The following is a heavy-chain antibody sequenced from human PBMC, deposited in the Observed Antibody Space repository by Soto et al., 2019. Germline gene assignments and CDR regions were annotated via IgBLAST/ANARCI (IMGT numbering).Heavy chain of an antibody. CDR1: GYTFTNYD. Sequence: GASVKVSCKASGYTFTNYDINWVRQAPGQGLEWMGWISTYTGNTNYAQKLQGRVTMTTDTSTSTAYMELRSLRSDDTAMYYCARGYYYGSGRPTPGGMDVWGQGTTVTVSS. V-gene: IGHV1-18*01. CDR2: ISTYTGNT. D-gene: IGHD3-10*01. CDR3: ARGYYYGSGRPTPGGMDV. J-gene: IGHJ6*02.